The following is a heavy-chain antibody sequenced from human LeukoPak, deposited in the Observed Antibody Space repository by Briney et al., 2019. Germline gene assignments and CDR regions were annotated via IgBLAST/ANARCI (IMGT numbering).Heavy chain of an antibody. CDR2: IRYDGSNK. D-gene: IGHD2-15*01. CDR3: AKDRGGYCSGGSCHALDY. CDR1: GFTFSSYG. J-gene: IGHJ4*02. Sequence: PGGSLRLSCAASGFTFSSYGMHWVRQAPGKGLEWVAFIRYDGSNKYYADSVKRRFTISRDNSKNTLYLQMNSLRAEDTAVYYCAKDRGGYCSGGSCHALDYWGQGTLVTVSS. V-gene: IGHV3-30*02.